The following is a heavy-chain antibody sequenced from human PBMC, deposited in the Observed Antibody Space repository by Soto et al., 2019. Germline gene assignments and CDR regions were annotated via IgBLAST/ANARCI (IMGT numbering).Heavy chain of an antibody. CDR2: IKSKTDGGTT. J-gene: IGHJ4*02. CDR3: TTRLWFGELPSDY. V-gene: IGHV3-15*07. D-gene: IGHD3-10*01. Sequence: EVQLVESGGGLVKPGGSLRLSCAASGFTFSNAWMNWVRQAPGKGLEWVGRIKSKTDGGTTDYAAPVKGRFTISRDDSKNKLYLQMNSLKTEDTAVYYCTTRLWFGELPSDYWGQGTLVTVSS. CDR1: GFTFSNAW.